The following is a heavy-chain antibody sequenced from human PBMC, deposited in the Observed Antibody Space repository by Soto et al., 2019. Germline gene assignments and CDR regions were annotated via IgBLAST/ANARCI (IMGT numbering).Heavy chain of an antibody. Sequence: SETLSLTCTVSGGSISSGGYYWSWIRQHPGKGLEWIGYIYYSGSTYYNPSLKSRVTISVDTSKNQFSLKLSSVTAADTAVYYCARGYGQNFDYWGQGTLVTVSS. CDR3: ARGYGQNFDY. D-gene: IGHD3-10*01. CDR1: GGSISSGGYY. V-gene: IGHV4-31*03. CDR2: IYYSGST. J-gene: IGHJ4*02.